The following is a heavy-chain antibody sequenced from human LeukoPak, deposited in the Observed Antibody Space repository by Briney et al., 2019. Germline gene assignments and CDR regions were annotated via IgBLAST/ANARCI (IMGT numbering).Heavy chain of an antibody. CDR3: ARDRAGYYYGSVNYHDAFDI. CDR2: ISYDGSNK. V-gene: IGHV3-30*04. CDR1: GFTFSSYA. D-gene: IGHD3-10*01. J-gene: IGHJ3*02. Sequence: GRSLTLSCAASGFTFSSYAMHRHRQAQGKRLEWVAVISYDGSNKYYADSVKGRFTISRDNSKNTLYLQMNSLRAEDTVVYYCARDRAGYYYGSVNYHDAFDIWGQGTMVTVSS.